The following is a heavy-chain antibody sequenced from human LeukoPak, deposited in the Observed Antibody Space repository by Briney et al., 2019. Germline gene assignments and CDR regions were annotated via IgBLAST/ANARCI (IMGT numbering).Heavy chain of an antibody. CDR2: VSYSGST. CDR3: AKLLTLSRPAFDP. D-gene: IGHD2/OR15-2a*01. J-gene: IGHJ5*02. Sequence: SETLSLTCTVSGDSISRSYWSWIRQPPGKGLEWIGYVSYSGSTNYTPSLKSRVTISIDTSKNQFSLKLNSVTAADTAVYYCAKLLTLSRPAFDPWGQGTLVTVFS. CDR1: GDSISRSY. V-gene: IGHV4-59*01.